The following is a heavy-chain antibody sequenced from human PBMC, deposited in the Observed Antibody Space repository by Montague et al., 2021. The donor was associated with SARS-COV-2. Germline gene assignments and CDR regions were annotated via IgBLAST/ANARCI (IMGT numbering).Heavy chain of an antibody. V-gene: IGHV4-39*01. CDR3: ASTTYYYDSSGSDDFDI. CDR2: IYYSGST. D-gene: IGHD3-22*01. J-gene: IGHJ3*02. Sequence: SETLSLTCTVSSGSFSSSSYSWGCIRQPPGKGLEWIGSIYYSGSTYYNPSLKIRVTISVDTYKNQFSLTLSAVTAADTAVYYCASTTYYYDSSGSDDFDIWGQGTMVTVSS. CDR1: SGSFSSSSYS.